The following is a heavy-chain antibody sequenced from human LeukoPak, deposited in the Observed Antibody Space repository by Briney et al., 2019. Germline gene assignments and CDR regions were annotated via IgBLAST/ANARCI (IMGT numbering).Heavy chain of an antibody. D-gene: IGHD2-15*01. CDR3: AKDYCSGGSCYYDY. J-gene: IGHJ4*02. CDR2: ISGSGGST. Sequence: PGGSLRLSCAASGFTFSSYAMNWVRQAPGKGLEWVSGISGSGGSTYYADSVKGRFTISRDNSKNTLYLQMNSLRAEDTAVYYCAKDYCSGGSCYYDYWGQGTLVTVSS. CDR1: GFTFSSYA. V-gene: IGHV3-23*01.